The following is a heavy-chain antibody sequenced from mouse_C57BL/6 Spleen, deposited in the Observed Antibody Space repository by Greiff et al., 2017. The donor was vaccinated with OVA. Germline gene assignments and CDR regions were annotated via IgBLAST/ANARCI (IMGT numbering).Heavy chain of an antibody. V-gene: IGHV1-39*01. CDR1: GYSFTDYH. J-gene: IGHJ4*01. D-gene: IGHD1-1*01. Sequence: VQLKQSGPELVKPGASVKISCKASGYSFTDYHMNWVKQSNGKSLEWIGVINPNYGTTSYNQKFKGKATLTVDQSSSTAYMQLNSLTSEDSAVYYCAGITTVVADYYAMDYWGQGTSVTVSS. CDR3: AGITTVVADYYAMDY. CDR2: INPNYGTT.